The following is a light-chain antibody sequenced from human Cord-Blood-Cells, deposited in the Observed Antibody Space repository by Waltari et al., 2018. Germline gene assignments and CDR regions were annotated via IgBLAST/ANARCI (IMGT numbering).Light chain of an antibody. CDR2: DVS. Sequence: QSALTQPRSVSGSPGPSVTISCTGTSSDVGGYHYVSWYQQHPGKAPKLMIYDVSKRPSGVPDRFSGSKSGSTASLTISGLQAEDEADYYCCSYAGSYTVVFGGGTKLTVL. J-gene: IGLJ2*01. CDR1: SSDVGGYHY. CDR3: CSYAGSYTVV. V-gene: IGLV2-11*01.